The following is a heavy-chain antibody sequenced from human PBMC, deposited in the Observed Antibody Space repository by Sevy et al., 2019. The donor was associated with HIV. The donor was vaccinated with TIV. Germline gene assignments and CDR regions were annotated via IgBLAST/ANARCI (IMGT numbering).Heavy chain of an antibody. CDR1: AYNFIGYY. D-gene: IGHD6-19*01. J-gene: IGHJ5*02. CDR2: ISPASGGT. V-gene: IGHV1-2*06. Sequence: ASVKVSCKASAYNFIGYYIHWVRQAPGHWLEWIGRISPASGGTKCAHKFQGRVTVTIDMSVSTAYMELTRLTSDDTAIYYCAGQTSGWYDWFDPWGPGTLVTVSS. CDR3: AGQTSGWYDWFDP.